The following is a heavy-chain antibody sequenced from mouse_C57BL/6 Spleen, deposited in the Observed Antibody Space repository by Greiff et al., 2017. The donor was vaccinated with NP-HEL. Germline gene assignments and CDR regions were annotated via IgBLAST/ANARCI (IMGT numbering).Heavy chain of an antibody. Sequence: EVKLMESGGGLVQPGGSMKLSCVASGFTFSNYWMNWVRQSPEKGLEWVAQIRLKSDNYATHYAESVKGRFTISRDDSKSSVYLQMNNLRAEDTGIYYCTAHYGNYEGFAYWGQGTLVTVSA. CDR1: GFTFSNYW. CDR3: TAHYGNYEGFAY. V-gene: IGHV6-3*01. J-gene: IGHJ3*01. CDR2: IRLKSDNYAT. D-gene: IGHD2-1*01.